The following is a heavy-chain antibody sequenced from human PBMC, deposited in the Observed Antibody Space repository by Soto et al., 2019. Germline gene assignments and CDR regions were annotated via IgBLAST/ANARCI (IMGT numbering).Heavy chain of an antibody. CDR1: GGSISSSRYY. CDR3: TGESDGDYFDS. D-gene: IGHD7-27*01. Sequence: PSETLSVTCTVSGGSISSSRYYWAWIRQPPGKGLEWIGSIYYSGTTYYNPSLKSRVTISVVTSKNQFSLKLSSVTAADTAVYYCTGESDGDYFDSWGQGTLVTVSS. V-gene: IGHV4-39*01. CDR2: IYYSGTT. J-gene: IGHJ4*02.